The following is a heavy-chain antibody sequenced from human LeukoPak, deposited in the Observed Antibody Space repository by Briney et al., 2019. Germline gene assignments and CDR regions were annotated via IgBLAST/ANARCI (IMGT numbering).Heavy chain of an antibody. V-gene: IGHV1-2*02. CDR1: GYTFTGYY. D-gene: IGHD6-6*01. CDR2: INPNSGGT. Sequence: ASVKVSCKASGYTFTGYYMHWVRQAPGQGLEWMGWINPNSGGTNYAQKFQGRVTMTRDASISTAYMELSRLRSDDTAVYYCARGPSSSPSSYYSDYWGQGTLVTVSS. CDR3: ARGPSSSPSSYYSDY. J-gene: IGHJ4*02.